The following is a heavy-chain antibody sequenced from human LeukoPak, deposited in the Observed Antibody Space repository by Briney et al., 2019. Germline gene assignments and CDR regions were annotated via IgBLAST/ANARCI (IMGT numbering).Heavy chain of an antibody. J-gene: IGHJ4*02. Sequence: GGSLRLSCAASGFTFSSYGMHWVRQAPGRGLEWVAVIGYDGSNKYYADSVKGRFTISRDNSKNTLYLQMNSLRAEDTAVYYCARILRYYYDSSGYYYDYWGQGTLVTVSS. CDR3: ARILRYYYDSSGYYYDY. CDR2: IGYDGSNK. V-gene: IGHV3-33*01. CDR1: GFTFSSYG. D-gene: IGHD3-22*01.